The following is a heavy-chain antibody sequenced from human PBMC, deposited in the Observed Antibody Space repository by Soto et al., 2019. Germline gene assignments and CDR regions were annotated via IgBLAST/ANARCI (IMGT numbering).Heavy chain of an antibody. V-gene: IGHV3-23*01. CDR2: ISGSGGST. J-gene: IGHJ4*02. D-gene: IGHD3-10*01. CDR1: GFTFSSYA. Sequence: EVQLLESGGGLVQPGGSLRLSCAASGFTFSSYAMSWVRQAPGKGLEWVSAISGSGGSTYYADSVKGRFTISSDNSKNTLYLQRNILRAEDTAVYYCAKDRYYGSGSAFDSWGQGTLVTVSS. CDR3: AKDRYYGSGSAFDS.